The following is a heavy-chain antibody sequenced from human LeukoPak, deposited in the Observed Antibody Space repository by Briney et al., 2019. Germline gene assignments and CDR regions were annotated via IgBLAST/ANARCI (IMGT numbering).Heavy chain of an antibody. CDR1: GYRFIGYH. Sequence: ASVKVSCKASGYRFIGYHLHWVRQAPGQGPEWMGWFNPNSGDTKYAERFQGRVTMTGGTSISTAYMELSRLRSDDTAIYYCAREKLEDDFWSGESFYYGMDVWGQGTTVTVSS. J-gene: IGHJ6*02. V-gene: IGHV1-2*02. D-gene: IGHD3-3*01. CDR3: AREKLEDDFWSGESFYYGMDV. CDR2: FNPNSGDT.